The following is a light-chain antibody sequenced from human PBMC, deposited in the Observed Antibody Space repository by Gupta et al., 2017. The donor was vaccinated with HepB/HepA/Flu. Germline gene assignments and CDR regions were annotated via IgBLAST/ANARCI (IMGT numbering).Light chain of an antibody. CDR2: DIN. CDR1: SSNIGNNY. V-gene: IGLV1-51*01. J-gene: IGLJ2*01. CDR3: GTWDSSLSALV. Sequence: QSVLTQPPSVSAAPGQKVTISCSGSSSNIGNNYVSWYQQLPGTAPKLLIYDINKRPSGIPDRFSGSKYGTSATLGITGLQTGEEADDYCGTWDSSLSALVFGGGTKLTVL.